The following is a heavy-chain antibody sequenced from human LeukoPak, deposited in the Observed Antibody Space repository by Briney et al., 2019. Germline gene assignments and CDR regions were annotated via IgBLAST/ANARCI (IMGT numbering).Heavy chain of an antibody. D-gene: IGHD3-3*01. CDR2: TSGSGGST. CDR3: AKDNEYYDFWSGYWSFDY. J-gene: IGHJ4*02. V-gene: IGHV3-23*01. CDR1: GFTFSSYA. Sequence: PGGSLRLSCAASGFTFSSYAMSWVRQAPGKGLEWVSATSGSGGSTYYADSVKGRFTISRDNSKNTLYLQMNSLRAEDTAVYYCAKDNEYYDFWSGYWSFDYWGQGTLVTVSS.